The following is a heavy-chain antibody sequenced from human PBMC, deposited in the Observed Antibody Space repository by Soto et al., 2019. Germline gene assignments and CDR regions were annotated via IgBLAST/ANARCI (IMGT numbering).Heavy chain of an antibody. CDR2: IRSKAYGGTT. D-gene: IGHD2-2*01. CDR3: TRDGDIVVVPAANGGYYYYYYGMDV. CDR1: GFTFGDYA. J-gene: IGHJ6*02. V-gene: IGHV3-49*04. Sequence: GGSLRLSCTASGFTFGDYAMSWVRQAPGKGLEWVGFIRSKAYGGTTEYAASVKGRFTISRDDSKSIAYLQMNSLKTEDTAVYYCTRDGDIVVVPAANGGYYYYYYGMDVCGQGTTVTVFS.